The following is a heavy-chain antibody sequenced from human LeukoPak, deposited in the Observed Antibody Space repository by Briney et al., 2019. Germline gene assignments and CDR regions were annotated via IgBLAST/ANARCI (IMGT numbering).Heavy chain of an antibody. Sequence: ASVKVSCKASGYTFTNYDINWVRQATGQGLEWMGWMNPNSGNTGYAQKFQGRVTITRNTSISTAYMELSSLRSEDTAVYYCARVIRGSYWSAFDIWGQGTMVTVSS. CDR3: ARVIRGSYWSAFDI. J-gene: IGHJ3*02. D-gene: IGHD1-26*01. CDR1: GYTFTNYD. CDR2: MNPNSGNT. V-gene: IGHV1-8*03.